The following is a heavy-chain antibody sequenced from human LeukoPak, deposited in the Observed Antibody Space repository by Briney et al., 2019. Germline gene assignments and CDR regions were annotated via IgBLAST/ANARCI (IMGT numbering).Heavy chain of an antibody. CDR3: ARDSSEVVTASGFDY. J-gene: IGHJ4*02. V-gene: IGHV1-2*06. D-gene: IGHD2-21*02. Sequence: ASVKVSCKASGYTFTGYYMHWVRQAPGQGLEWMGRINPNSGGTNYAQKFQGRVTMTRDTSTSTVYMELSSLRSEDTAVYYCARDSSEVVTASGFDYWGQGTLVTVSS. CDR1: GYTFTGYY. CDR2: INPNSGGT.